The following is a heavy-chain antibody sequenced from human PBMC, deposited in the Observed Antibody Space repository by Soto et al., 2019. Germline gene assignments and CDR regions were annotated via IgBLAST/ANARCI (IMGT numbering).Heavy chain of an antibody. Sequence: QVQLQESGPGLVKPSETLSLTCTVSGGSISSYYWSWIRQPPGKGLEWIGYIYYSGSTNYNPSLTSRGTISVDTSKNLFSLKLSSVTAADTAVYYCARVWGGAFDIWGQGTMVTVSS. CDR2: IYYSGST. CDR3: ARVWGGAFDI. V-gene: IGHV4-59*01. J-gene: IGHJ3*02. CDR1: GGSISSYY. D-gene: IGHD3-10*01.